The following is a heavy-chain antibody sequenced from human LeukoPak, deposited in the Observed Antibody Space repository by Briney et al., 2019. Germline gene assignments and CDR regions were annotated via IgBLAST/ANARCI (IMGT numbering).Heavy chain of an antibody. J-gene: IGHJ4*02. V-gene: IGHV3-48*02. CDR3: ARGPLGWSDY. Sequence: PGGSLRLSCAASGFTFSSYGMHWVRQAPGKGLEWVSFISESGSSIYYADSVKGRFTISRDNAKNSLYLQMNSLRDEDTAVYYCARGPLGWSDYWGQGILVTVSS. CDR2: ISESGSSI. D-gene: IGHD1-26*01. CDR1: GFTFSSYG.